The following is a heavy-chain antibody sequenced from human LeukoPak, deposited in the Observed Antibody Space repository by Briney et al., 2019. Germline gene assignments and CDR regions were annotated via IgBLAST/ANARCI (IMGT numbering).Heavy chain of an antibody. CDR2: INPNSGGT. CDR3: ARDRSSGWYSWFDP. V-gene: IGHV1-2*02. Sequence: GASVKVSCKASGYTFIDDYIYWVRQAPGQGLECMGWINPNSGGTKYAQKFQGRVTMTRDTSISTAYMDLSKLRSDDTAVYYCARDRSSGWYSWFDPWGQGTLVTVSS. J-gene: IGHJ5*02. CDR1: GYTFIDDY. D-gene: IGHD6-19*01.